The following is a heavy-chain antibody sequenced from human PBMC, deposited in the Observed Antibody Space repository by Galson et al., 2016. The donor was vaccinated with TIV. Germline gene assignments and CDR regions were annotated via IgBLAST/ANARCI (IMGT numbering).Heavy chain of an antibody. J-gene: IGHJ4*02. CDR3: AKDSEYYFDTSGYYFPLDH. CDR2: ISGSGGAV. V-gene: IGHV3-48*01. Sequence: SLRLSCAASGFTFSSHYMYWVRQAPGKGLEWISSISGSGGAVYYADFVKDRFTISRDNAKNSLFLQMNSLRAEDTAFYYCAKDSEYYFDTSGYYFPLDHWGQGTLVTVSS. D-gene: IGHD3-22*01. CDR1: GFTFSSHY.